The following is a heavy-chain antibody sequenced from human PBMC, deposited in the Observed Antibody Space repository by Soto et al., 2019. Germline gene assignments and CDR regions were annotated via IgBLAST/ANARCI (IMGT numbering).Heavy chain of an antibody. CDR3: ARCKQLVRHHYYYGMDV. J-gene: IGHJ6*02. CDR1: GGSFSGYY. V-gene: IGHV4-34*01. CDR2: INHSGST. Sequence: SETLSLTCAVYGGSFSGYYWSWIRQPPGKGLEWIGEINHSGSTNYNPSLKSRVTISVDTSKNQFSLKPSSVTAADTAVYYCARCKQLVRHHYYYGMDVWGQGTTVTVSS. D-gene: IGHD6-13*01.